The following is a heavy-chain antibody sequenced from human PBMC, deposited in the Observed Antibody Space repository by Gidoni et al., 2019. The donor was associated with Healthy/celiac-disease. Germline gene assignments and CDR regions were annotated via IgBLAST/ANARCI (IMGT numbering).Heavy chain of an antibody. CDR1: GGSISSGGYS. V-gene: IGHV4-30-2*01. Sequence: QLQLQESGSGLVKPSQTLSLTCAVSGGSISSGGYSWSWIRQPPGKGLEWIGYIYHSGSTYYNPSLKSRVTISVDRSKNQFSLKLSSVTAADTAVYYCARASTIFGVVIISYFDYWGQGTLVTVSS. CDR2: IYHSGST. D-gene: IGHD3-3*01. CDR3: ARASTIFGVVIISYFDY. J-gene: IGHJ4*02.